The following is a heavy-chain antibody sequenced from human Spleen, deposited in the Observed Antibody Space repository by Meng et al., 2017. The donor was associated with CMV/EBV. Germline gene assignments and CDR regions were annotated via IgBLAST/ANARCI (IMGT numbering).Heavy chain of an antibody. J-gene: IGHJ5*02. CDR3: ARKVGASTYWFDP. CDR1: GYIFSTYA. V-gene: IGHV1-3*01. D-gene: IGHD1-26*01. Sequence: QVQLVQSGAEVKKPGASVTVSCKASGYIFSTYAIHWVRQAPGQGLEWMGWINAGNGNTKYSQKFQGRVTITRDTSASTAYMELSSLRSEDTAVYYCARKVGASTYWFDPWGQGTLVTVSS. CDR2: INAGNGNT.